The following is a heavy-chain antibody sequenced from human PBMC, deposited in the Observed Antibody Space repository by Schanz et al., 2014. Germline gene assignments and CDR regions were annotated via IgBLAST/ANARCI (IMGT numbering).Heavy chain of an antibody. CDR2: INSVGSNT. CDR1: GFTFSSHW. V-gene: IGHV3-74*01. D-gene: IGHD1-26*01. J-gene: IGHJ2*01. CDR3: ARNRGSGGQNWYFDL. Sequence: VQVVQSGGGLVKPGGSLRLSCAASGFTFSSHWMHWVRQDPGKGLVWVARINSVGSNTDYADSVTGRFTISRDNTKNSLFLQLNSLRADDTAVYYCARNRGSGGQNWYFDLWGRGTLVTVSS.